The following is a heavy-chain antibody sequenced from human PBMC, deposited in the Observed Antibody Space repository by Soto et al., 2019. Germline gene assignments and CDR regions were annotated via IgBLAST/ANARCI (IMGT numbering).Heavy chain of an antibody. V-gene: IGHV4-39*01. D-gene: IGHD1-1*01. CDR3: ARHRNWKVDY. J-gene: IGHJ4*02. CDR1: GVTIGSSTYR. Sequence: PSETLSLTCTFSGVTIGSSTYRWGWIRQPPGKELEWIGSTFYSGSTYYNPSLKSRVTISVDTSKNQFSLKLTSVSATDTAVFYCARHRNWKVDYWGQGTPVTVSS. CDR2: TFYSGST.